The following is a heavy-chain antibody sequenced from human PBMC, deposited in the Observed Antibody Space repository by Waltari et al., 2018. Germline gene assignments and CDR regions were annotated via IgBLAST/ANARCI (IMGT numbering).Heavy chain of an antibody. D-gene: IGHD6-13*01. Sequence: QVQLQESGPGLVKPSQTLSLTCTVSGGSISSGSYYWSWIRQPAGKGLEWIGRLYTSGSTNYNPSLKSRVTISVETSKNQFSLKLSSVTAADTAVYYCARGRSSSWYNWFDPWGQGTLVTVSS. CDR1: GGSISSGSYY. CDR2: LYTSGST. CDR3: ARGRSSSWYNWFDP. J-gene: IGHJ5*02. V-gene: IGHV4-61*02.